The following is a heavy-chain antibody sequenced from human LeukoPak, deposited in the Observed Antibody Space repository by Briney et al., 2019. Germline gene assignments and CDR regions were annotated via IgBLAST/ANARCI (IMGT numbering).Heavy chain of an antibody. CDR3: AGDPYSGSYGSYYYYYMDV. Sequence: GGSLRLSCAASGFTFSSYAMSWVRQAPGKGLEWVSAISGSGGSTYYADSVKGRFTISRDNAKNSLYLQMNSLGPEDTAVYFCAGDPYSGSYGSYYYYYMDVWGKGTTVTVSS. D-gene: IGHD1-26*01. J-gene: IGHJ6*03. CDR2: ISGSGGST. V-gene: IGHV3-23*01. CDR1: GFTFSSYA.